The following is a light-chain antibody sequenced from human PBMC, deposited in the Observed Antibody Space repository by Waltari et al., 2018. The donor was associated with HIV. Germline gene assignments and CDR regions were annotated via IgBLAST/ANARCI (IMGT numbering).Light chain of an antibody. Sequence: EIVLTQSPATLSLSPGERATLSCRASQSVSSYLAWYQQKPGQAPRLLIYDASNRATGIPARFSGSGSGTDFTLTISSLEPEDFAVYYCLQRGTWPPITFGQGTRLEIK. CDR2: DAS. CDR3: LQRGTWPPIT. J-gene: IGKJ5*01. CDR1: QSVSSY. V-gene: IGKV3-11*01.